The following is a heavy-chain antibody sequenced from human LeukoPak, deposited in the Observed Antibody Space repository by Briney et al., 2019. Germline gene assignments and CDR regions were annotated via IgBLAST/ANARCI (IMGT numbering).Heavy chain of an antibody. CDR1: GGSISSGGYY. CDR2: IYYSGST. Sequence: PSETLSLTCTVSGGSISSGGYYWSWIRQHPGKGLEWIGYIYYSGSTYYNPCLKSRVTISVDTSKTQFSLKLSSVTAADTAVYYCARDGYDSSGYYNYFDYGGQGTLVTVSS. D-gene: IGHD3-22*01. V-gene: IGHV4-31*03. CDR3: ARDGYDSSGYYNYFDY. J-gene: IGHJ4*02.